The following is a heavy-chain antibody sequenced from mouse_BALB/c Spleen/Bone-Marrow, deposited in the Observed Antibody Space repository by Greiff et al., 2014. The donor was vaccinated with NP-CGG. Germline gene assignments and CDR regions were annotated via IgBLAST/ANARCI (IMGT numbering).Heavy chain of an antibody. V-gene: IGHV1-9*01. CDR3: ARLDGYFDY. D-gene: IGHD2-3*01. Sequence: QVQLQQPGAELMKPGASVKISCKATDYTFSSYWIEWVKQRPGHGLEWTGEILPGGGSTNYNEKFKGKATFTADTSSNTAYMQLSSLTSEDSAVYYCARLDGYFDYWGQGTTLTVSS. CDR1: DYTFSSYW. J-gene: IGHJ2*01. CDR2: ILPGGGST.